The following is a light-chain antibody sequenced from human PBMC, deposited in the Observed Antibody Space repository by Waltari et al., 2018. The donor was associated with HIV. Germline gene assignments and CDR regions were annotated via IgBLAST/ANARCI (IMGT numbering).Light chain of an antibody. CDR3: AAWDDSLNGPV. V-gene: IGLV1-44*01. Sequence: QSVLTQPPSASGTPGQRGTISCSGSTSNIGPYIVNWYQQVPGTAPKLLIYSNNQRPSGVPDRFSGSKSGTSASLAISGLQSEDEADYYCAAWDDSLNGPVFGGGTKLTVL. CDR2: SNN. J-gene: IGLJ3*02. CDR1: TSNIGPYI.